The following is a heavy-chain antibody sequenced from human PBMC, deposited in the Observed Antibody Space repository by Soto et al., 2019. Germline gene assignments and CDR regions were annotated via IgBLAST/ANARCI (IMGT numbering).Heavy chain of an antibody. V-gene: IGHV3-30*18. Sequence: GGSLRLSCAASGFTFNSYGMHWVRQAPGKGLEWVAVISYDGSNKYYADSVKGRFTIPRDNSKNTLYLQMNSLRTEDTAVYYCAKDRTVSYFDYWGQGTLVTVSS. CDR3: AKDRTVSYFDY. CDR2: ISYDGSNK. CDR1: GFTFNSYG. D-gene: IGHD4-17*01. J-gene: IGHJ4*02.